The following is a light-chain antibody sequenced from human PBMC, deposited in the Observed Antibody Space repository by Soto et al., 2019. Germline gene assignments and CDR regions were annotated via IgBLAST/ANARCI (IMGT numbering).Light chain of an antibody. CDR2: DAS. CDR3: QQRSNWPQIT. Sequence: EIVLTQSPGTLSLSPGERATLSCRAIQSVSNNYLAWYQQKPGQAPRLLIYDASNRATGIPARFSGSGSGTDFTLTISSLEPEDFAVYYCQQRSNWPQITFGQGTRLEI. V-gene: IGKV3-11*01. CDR1: QSVSNNY. J-gene: IGKJ5*01.